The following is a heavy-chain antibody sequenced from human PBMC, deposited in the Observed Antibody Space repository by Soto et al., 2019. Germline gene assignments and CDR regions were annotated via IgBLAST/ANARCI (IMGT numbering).Heavy chain of an antibody. J-gene: IGHJ4*02. Sequence: SETLSLTCTVSGGSISSGGYYWSWIRQHPGKGLEWIGYIYYSGSTYYNPSLKSRVTISVDTSKNQFSLKLSSVTAADTAVYHCARAHYSGYDSVDYWGQGTLVTVAS. D-gene: IGHD5-12*01. V-gene: IGHV4-31*03. CDR2: IYYSGST. CDR1: GGSISSGGYY. CDR3: ARAHYSGYDSVDY.